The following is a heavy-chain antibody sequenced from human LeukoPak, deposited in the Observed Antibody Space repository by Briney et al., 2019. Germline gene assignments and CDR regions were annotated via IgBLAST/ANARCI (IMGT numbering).Heavy chain of an antibody. J-gene: IGHJ4*02. CDR3: AREADTLDY. CDR1: GGSVSSGSYY. D-gene: IGHD2-2*02. CDR2: IYYSGST. V-gene: IGHV4-61*01. Sequence: PSETLSPTCTVSGGSVSSGSYYWSWIRQPPGKGLEWIGYIYYSGSTNYNPSLKSRVAISVDTSKNQFSLKLSSVTAADTAVYYCAREADTLDYWGQGTLVTVSS.